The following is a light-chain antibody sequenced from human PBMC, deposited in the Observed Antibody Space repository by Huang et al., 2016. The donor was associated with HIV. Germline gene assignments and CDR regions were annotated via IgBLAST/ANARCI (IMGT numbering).Light chain of an antibody. V-gene: IGKV1-5*03. CDR2: KAS. CDR3: QEYSTYSA. J-gene: IGKJ1*01. Sequence: QMTQSPSTLSASVGDRVTITCRASQSFGAYLAWYQHQPGKAPRLLRYKASYLQSGVPSRFSGGGSGTDFTLTINSLQPDDSATYYSQEYSTYSAFGQGTNVEVK. CDR1: QSFGAY.